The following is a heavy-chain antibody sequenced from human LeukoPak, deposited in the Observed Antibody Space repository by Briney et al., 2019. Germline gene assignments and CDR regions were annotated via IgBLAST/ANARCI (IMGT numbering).Heavy chain of an antibody. D-gene: IGHD5-18*01. J-gene: IGHJ6*03. Sequence: SETLSLTCTVSGGSISSGDYYWSWIRQPPGKGLEWIGHIYYSGSTYYNPSLKSRVTISVDTSKNQFSLKLSSVTAADTAVYYCARGLQLWLPSYYYYMDVWGKGTTVTVSS. CDR1: GGSISSGDYY. CDR3: ARGLQLWLPSYYYYMDV. V-gene: IGHV4-30-4*08. CDR2: IYYSGST.